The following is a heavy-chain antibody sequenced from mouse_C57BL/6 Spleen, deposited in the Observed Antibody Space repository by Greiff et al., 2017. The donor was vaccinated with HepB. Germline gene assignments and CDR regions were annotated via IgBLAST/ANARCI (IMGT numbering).Heavy chain of an antibody. D-gene: IGHD2-4*01. CDR2: INPGSGGT. CDR1: GYAFTNYL. CDR3: ARSGGYDYAGAWFAY. Sequence: QVQLQQSGAELVRPGTSVKVSCKASGYAFTNYLIEWVKQRPGQGLEWIGVINPGSGGTNYNEKFKGKATLTADKSSSTAYMQLSSLTAEDSAVYFCARSGGYDYAGAWFAYWGQGTLVTVSA. V-gene: IGHV1-54*01. J-gene: IGHJ3*01.